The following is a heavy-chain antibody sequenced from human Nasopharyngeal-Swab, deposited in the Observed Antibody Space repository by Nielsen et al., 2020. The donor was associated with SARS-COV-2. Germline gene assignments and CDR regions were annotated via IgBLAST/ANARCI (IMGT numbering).Heavy chain of an antibody. CDR1: GYTLTELS. D-gene: IGHD1-1*01. CDR3: VTGLQQYRLQFDY. V-gene: IGHV1-24*01. Sequence: ASVKVSCKVSGYTLTELSIHWVRQAPGKGLEWMGGFDPETDETLYAQKFQGRVTMTQDTSTDAAYMKVNRLRSEDTDIYYCVTGLQQYRLQFDYWGQGTLVTVSS. CDR2: FDPETDET. J-gene: IGHJ4*02.